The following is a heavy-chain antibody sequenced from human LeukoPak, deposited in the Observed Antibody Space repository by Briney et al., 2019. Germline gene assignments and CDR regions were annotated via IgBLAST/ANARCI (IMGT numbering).Heavy chain of an antibody. V-gene: IGHV1-69*05. J-gene: IGHJ4*02. CDR1: GGTFSSYA. CDR2: IIPIFGTA. CDR3: ARDGRWSGGFSDY. D-gene: IGHD3-10*01. Sequence: ASVKVSCKASGGTFSSYAISWVRQAPGQGLEWMGGIIPIFGTANYAQKFQGRVTITTDTPTTTAYMELRSLRSDDTAVYYCARDGRWSGGFSDYWGQGTLVTVSS.